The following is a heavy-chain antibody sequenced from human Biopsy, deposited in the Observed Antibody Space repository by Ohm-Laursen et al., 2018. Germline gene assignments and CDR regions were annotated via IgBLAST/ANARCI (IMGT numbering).Heavy chain of an antibody. V-gene: IGHV1-24*01. J-gene: IGHJ4*02. Sequence: ASVKVSCKVSGYTLTELSMHWVRQAPGKGLEWMGGFAPENGKTVYAQNFQARVSMIEDTSTDTAYMELRSLRSEDTAVYYCAADINVWNVNYWGQGTQVTVSS. CDR2: FAPENGKT. CDR3: AADINVWNVNY. D-gene: IGHD1-1*01. CDR1: GYTLTELS.